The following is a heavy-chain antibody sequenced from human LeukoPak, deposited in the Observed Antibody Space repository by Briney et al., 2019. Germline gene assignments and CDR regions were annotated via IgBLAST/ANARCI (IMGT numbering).Heavy chain of an antibody. CDR2: IRYDGSNK. CDR1: GFTFSSYG. CDR3: AKDFSVYYYDSRVLDY. V-gene: IGHV3-30*02. Sequence: QPGGSLRLSCAASGFTFSSYGMHWVRQAPGKGLEWVAFIRYDGSNKYYADSVKGRFTISRDNSKKTLYLQMNSLRPEDTAVYYCAKDFSVYYYDSRVLDYWGQGTLVTVSS. D-gene: IGHD3-22*01. J-gene: IGHJ4*02.